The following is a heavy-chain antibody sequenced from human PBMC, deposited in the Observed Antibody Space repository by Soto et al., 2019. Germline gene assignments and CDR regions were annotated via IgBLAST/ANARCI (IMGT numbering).Heavy chain of an antibody. CDR1: GGSISSGGYY. D-gene: IGHD3-22*01. J-gene: IGHJ5*02. CDR2: IHYSWST. CDR3: ARVLHYDDSSFYPLPREVRNDWFDP. V-gene: IGHV4-31*03. Sequence: QVQLQESGPGLVKPSQTLSLTCTVSGGSISSGGYYWSWIRQHPGKGLEGIRYIHYSWSTNYHPSLRHRVTISVDTSTNKFSRKPSSVTAAETAVYFCARVLHYDDSSFYPLPREVRNDWFDPWVQGTPVTVSS.